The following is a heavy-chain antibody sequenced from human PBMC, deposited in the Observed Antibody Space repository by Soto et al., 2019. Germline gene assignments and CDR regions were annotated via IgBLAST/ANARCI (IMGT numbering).Heavy chain of an antibody. D-gene: IGHD2-2*01. V-gene: IGHV4-61*05. CDR1: GVSISSNTYY. CDR2: IFYTGKT. J-gene: IGHJ4*02. Sequence: GVSISSNTYYWAWVRQIPGKELEWIGYIFYTGKTNYNSSLKSRVTMTLDTFENQFSLQLTSVTSADTAIYYCARGAGIVLVPDAIFDSWGQGTLVTVSS. CDR3: ARGAGIVLVPDAIFDS.